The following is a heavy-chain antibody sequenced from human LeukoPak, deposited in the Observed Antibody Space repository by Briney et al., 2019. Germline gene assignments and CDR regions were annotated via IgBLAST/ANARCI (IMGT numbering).Heavy chain of an antibody. CDR2: ISSSGSYI. CDR1: RFTFSSYS. J-gene: IGHJ3*02. Sequence: PGGSLRLSCAASRFTFSSYSMNWVRQAPGKGLEWVSSISSSGSYIYYADSVKGRFTISRDNSKNTLYLQMNSLRAEDTAVYYCAKAAGTYYYDSSGYYYWPNIWGQGTMVTVSS. CDR3: AKAAGTYYYDSSGYYYWPNI. V-gene: IGHV3-21*04. D-gene: IGHD3-22*01.